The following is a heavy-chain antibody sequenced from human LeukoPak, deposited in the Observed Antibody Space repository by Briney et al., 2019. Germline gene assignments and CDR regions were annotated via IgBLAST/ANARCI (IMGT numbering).Heavy chain of an antibody. CDR3: AKKYSYGSGAGDALDI. V-gene: IGHV3-30*18. CDR1: GFSFSYYG. D-gene: IGHD3-10*01. Sequence: GGSLRLSCAASGFSFSYYGMHWVRQAPGKGLEWVAFISNDGNNKDYADSVKGRFTISRDNSKNTLYLQMDSLRVEDTAVYYCAKKYSYGSGAGDALDIWGHGTLVTVSS. J-gene: IGHJ3*02. CDR2: ISNDGNNK.